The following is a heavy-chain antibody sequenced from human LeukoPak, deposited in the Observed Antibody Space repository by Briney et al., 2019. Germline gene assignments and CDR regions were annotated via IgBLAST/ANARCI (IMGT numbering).Heavy chain of an antibody. V-gene: IGHV4-59*01. Sequence: SETLSLTCTVSGGSISSYYWSWIRQPPGKGLEWIGYIYYSGSTNYNPSLKSRVTISVDTSKNQFSLKLSSVTAADTAVYYCARLPLEYCSSTSCYEPFFDYWGQGTLVTVSS. D-gene: IGHD2-2*01. CDR2: IYYSGST. J-gene: IGHJ4*02. CDR3: ARLPLEYCSSTSCYEPFFDY. CDR1: GGSISSYY.